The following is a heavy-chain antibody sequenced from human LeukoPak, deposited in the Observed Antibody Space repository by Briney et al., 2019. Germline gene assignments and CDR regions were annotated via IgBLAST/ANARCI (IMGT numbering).Heavy chain of an antibody. Sequence: PSETLSLTCTVSVGSINSYYWSWIRQPPGKGPEWIGYISYSGTTTYNPSLKSRVTISLDTSKNQFSLRLSSVTAADTAVYYCARQRTAPPIYQYYGMDVWGQGTTVTVSS. CDR2: ISYSGTT. V-gene: IGHV4-59*08. CDR1: VGSINSYY. J-gene: IGHJ6*02. CDR3: ARQRTAPPIYQYYGMDV. D-gene: IGHD2-2*01.